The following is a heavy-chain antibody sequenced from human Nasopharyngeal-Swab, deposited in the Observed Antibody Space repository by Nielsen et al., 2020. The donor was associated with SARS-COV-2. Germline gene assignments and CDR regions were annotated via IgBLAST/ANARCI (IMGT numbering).Heavy chain of an antibody. D-gene: IGHD6-6*01. J-gene: IGHJ5*02. CDR2: IYYSGST. Sequence: SETLSLTCTVSGGSISSGGYYWSWIRQHPGKGLEWIGYIYYSGSTYYNPSLKSRVTISVDTSKNQFSLKLSSVTAADTAVYYCARPDSSSSWSWFDPWGQGTLVTVSS. CDR1: GGSISSGGYY. V-gene: IGHV4-31*03. CDR3: ARPDSSSSWSWFDP.